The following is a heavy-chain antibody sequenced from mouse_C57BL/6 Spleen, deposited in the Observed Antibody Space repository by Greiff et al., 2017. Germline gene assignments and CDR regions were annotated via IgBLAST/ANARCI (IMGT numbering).Heavy chain of an antibody. CDR3: ARGATVVARDLDWYFDV. V-gene: IGHV1-72*01. Sequence: QVQLQQPGAELVKPGASVKLSCKASGYTFTSYWMHWVKQRPGRGLEWIGRIDPNSGGTKYNEKFKSKATLTVDKPSSTAYMQLSSLTSEDSAVYYCARGATVVARDLDWYFDVWGTGTTVTVSS. D-gene: IGHD1-1*01. J-gene: IGHJ1*03. CDR1: GYTFTSYW. CDR2: IDPNSGGT.